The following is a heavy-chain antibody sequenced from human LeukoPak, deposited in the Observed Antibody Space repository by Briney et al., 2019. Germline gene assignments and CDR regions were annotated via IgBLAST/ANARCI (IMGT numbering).Heavy chain of an antibody. J-gene: IGHJ2*01. Sequence: SETLSVTCTVSGGSISSYYWSWIRQPPGKGLEWIGYIYYSGSTNYNLSLKSRVTISVDTSKNQFSLKLSSVTAADTAVYYCARSRTGGGYYYWYFDLWGRGTLVTVSS. CDR2: IYYSGST. D-gene: IGHD3-22*01. CDR1: GGSISSYY. V-gene: IGHV4-59*01. CDR3: ARSRTGGGYYYWYFDL.